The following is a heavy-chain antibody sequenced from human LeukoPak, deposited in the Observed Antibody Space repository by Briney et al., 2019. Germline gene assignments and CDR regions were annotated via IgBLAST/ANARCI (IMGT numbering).Heavy chain of an antibody. V-gene: IGHV4-39*01. CDR3: ARHKAPTVSESWNTEPTGLDP. D-gene: IGHD1-1*01. Sequence: SETLSLTCKVSGGFLTHGNFYWGWVRQTPGKGLQWIATIYSGGLKYFHPSLESRVTVSIDTSKNELSLTLDSVTAADTGVYYCARHKAPTVSESWNTEPTGLDPWGQGILVTVSS. J-gene: IGHJ5*02. CDR2: IYSGGLK. CDR1: GGFLTHGNFY.